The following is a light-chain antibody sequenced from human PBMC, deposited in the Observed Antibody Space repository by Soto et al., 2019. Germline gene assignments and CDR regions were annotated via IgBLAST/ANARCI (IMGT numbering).Light chain of an antibody. Sequence: EIVVTQSPGTLSLSPGERATLSCRASQSVSSSYLAWYQQKPGQAPRLLIYGASSRSTGIPDRFSGIGSGTDFTLTISRLESEDFAVYYCQQYGSSPPYSFGQGTKLEIK. CDR3: QQYGSSPPYS. J-gene: IGKJ2*01. CDR1: QSVSSSY. V-gene: IGKV3-20*01. CDR2: GAS.